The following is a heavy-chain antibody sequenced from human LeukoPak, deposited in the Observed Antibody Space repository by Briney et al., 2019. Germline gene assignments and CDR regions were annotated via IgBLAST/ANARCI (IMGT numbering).Heavy chain of an antibody. V-gene: IGHV4-38-2*02. D-gene: IGHD3-9*01. CDR2: INHSGST. Sequence: SETLSLTCTVSGYSISSGYYWSWIRQPPGKGLEWIGEINHSGSTNYNPSLKSRVTISVDTSKNQFSLKLSSVTAADTAVYYCARLDYDTLTGYYYFDYWGQGTLVTVSS. CDR3: ARLDYDTLTGYYYFDY. CDR1: GYSISSGYY. J-gene: IGHJ4*02.